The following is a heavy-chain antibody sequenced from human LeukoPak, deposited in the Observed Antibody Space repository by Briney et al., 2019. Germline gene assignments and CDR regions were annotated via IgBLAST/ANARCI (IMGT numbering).Heavy chain of an antibody. CDR1: GGTFSSYT. CDR3: ARGGNFDY. Sequence: SVKVSCKASGGTFSSYTISWVRQAPGQGLEWMGRIIPILGIANYAQKFQGRVTITADKSTSTACMEPSSLRSEDTAVYYCARGGNFDYWGQGTLVTVSS. CDR2: IIPILGIA. V-gene: IGHV1-69*02. D-gene: IGHD3-16*01. J-gene: IGHJ4*02.